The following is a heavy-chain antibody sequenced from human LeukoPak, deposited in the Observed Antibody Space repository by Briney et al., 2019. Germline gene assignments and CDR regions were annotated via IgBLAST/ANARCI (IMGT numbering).Heavy chain of an antibody. J-gene: IGHJ4*02. CDR2: ISSNGGST. CDR1: GFTFSSYA. V-gene: IGHV3-64*01. CDR3: ARVSKSRLDY. Sequence: GGSLKLSCAASGFTFSSYAMHWVRQAPGKGLEYVSAISSNGGSTYYANSLKGRFTISRDNSKNTLYLQMGSLRAEDMAVYYCARVSKSRLDYWGQGTLVTVSS.